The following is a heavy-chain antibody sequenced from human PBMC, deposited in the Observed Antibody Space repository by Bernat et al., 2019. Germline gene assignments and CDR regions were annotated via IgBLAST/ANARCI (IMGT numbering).Heavy chain of an antibody. Sequence: VQLVESGGGLVKPGGSLGLSCAASGFTFSSYSMNWVRQAPGKGLEWVSSISSSSSYIYYADSVKGRFTISRDNAKNSLYLQMNSLRAEDTAVYYCARAFVNPDSSGYYYYYYGMDVWGQGTTVTVSS. J-gene: IGHJ6*02. D-gene: IGHD3-22*01. V-gene: IGHV3-21*01. CDR2: ISSSSSYI. CDR3: ARAFVNPDSSGYYYYYYGMDV. CDR1: GFTFSSYS.